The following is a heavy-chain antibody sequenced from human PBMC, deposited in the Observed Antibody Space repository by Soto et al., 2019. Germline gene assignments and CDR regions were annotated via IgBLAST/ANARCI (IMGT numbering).Heavy chain of an antibody. CDR3: ARYMGWYSSGQGIGY. D-gene: IGHD6-19*01. CDR1: GYTFTSYG. J-gene: IGHJ4*02. V-gene: IGHV1-8*02. Sequence: GASVKVSCKASGYTFTSYGIRWVRQAPGQGLEWMGWINPNSGNTGYAQKLQGRVTMTRNTSISTAYTELSSLRSEDTAVYYCARYMGWYSSGQGIGYWGQGTLVTVSS. CDR2: INPNSGNT.